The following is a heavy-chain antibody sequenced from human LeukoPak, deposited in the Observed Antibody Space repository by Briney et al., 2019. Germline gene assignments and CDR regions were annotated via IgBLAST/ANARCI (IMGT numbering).Heavy chain of an antibody. CDR3: ARPSGSYPLDY. V-gene: IGHV3-64*01. Sequence: GGSLRLSCAASGFTFSSYAMHWVRQAPWKGLEYVSAISSNGGSTYYANSVKGRFTISRDNSKNTLYLQMGSLRAEDMAVYYCARPSGSYPLDYWGQGTLVTVSS. CDR1: GFTFSSYA. J-gene: IGHJ4*02. CDR2: ISSNGGST. D-gene: IGHD1-26*01.